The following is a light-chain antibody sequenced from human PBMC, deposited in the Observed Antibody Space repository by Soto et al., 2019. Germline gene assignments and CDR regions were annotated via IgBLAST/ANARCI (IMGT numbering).Light chain of an antibody. J-gene: IGLJ3*02. V-gene: IGLV1-47*01. CDR2: RND. CDR3: AAWDDSLSGVV. CDR1: TSNLGSNF. Sequence: QSVLTQPPSASGTPGQRVTISCSGSTSNLGSNFVYWYQQFPGAAPKLLISRNDQRPSGVPDRFSGSQSGTSASLAISGLRSEDEADYHCAAWDDSLSGVVFGGGTKLTVL.